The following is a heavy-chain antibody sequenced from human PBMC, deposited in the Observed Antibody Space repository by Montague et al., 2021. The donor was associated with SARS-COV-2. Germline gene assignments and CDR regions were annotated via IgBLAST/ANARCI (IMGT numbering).Heavy chain of an antibody. Sequence: TLSLTCTISGGSLKIDSSYWSWVRQPARKGLEWIGRIFSGGSPDYSPSLKSRVAISLDTSNYRFSLRLTSVTAADTAVYFCARGGNSFDDWGQGILVTVSS. CDR1: GGSLKIDSSY. CDR2: IFSGGSP. CDR3: ARGGNSFDD. V-gene: IGHV4-61*02. J-gene: IGHJ4*02.